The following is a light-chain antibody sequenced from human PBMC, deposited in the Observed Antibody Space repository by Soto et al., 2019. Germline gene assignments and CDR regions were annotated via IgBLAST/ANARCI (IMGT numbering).Light chain of an antibody. Sequence: QSVLTQPPSASGTPGQRVTISCSGSSSNIGSNYVYWYQQLPGTAPKHLIYRNNQRPSGVPDRFSGSKSGTSASLAISGLRSEDEADYYCAAWDDSPVFGTGTKVTVL. CDR3: AAWDDSPV. J-gene: IGLJ1*01. CDR2: RNN. V-gene: IGLV1-47*01. CDR1: SSNIGSNY.